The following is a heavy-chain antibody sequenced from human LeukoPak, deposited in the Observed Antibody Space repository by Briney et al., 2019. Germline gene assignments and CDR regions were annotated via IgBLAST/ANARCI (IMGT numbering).Heavy chain of an antibody. CDR2: IDESIT. D-gene: IGHD6-6*01. CDR3: ARGHNSSSSGFYYYYMDV. V-gene: IGHV3-74*01. J-gene: IGHJ6*03. Sequence: GGSLRLSCAASGFTFSKYWMHWVRQRPGKGLVWVSCIDESITDYADSVKGRFTISRDNAKNTVYLQMNSLRAEDTAVYYCARGHNSSSSGFYYYYMDVGGRGTTVTVSS. CDR1: GFTFSKYW.